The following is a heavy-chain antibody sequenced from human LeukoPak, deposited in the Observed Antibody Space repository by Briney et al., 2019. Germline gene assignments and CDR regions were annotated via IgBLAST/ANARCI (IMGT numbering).Heavy chain of an antibody. J-gene: IGHJ6*04. D-gene: IGHD3-10*01. CDR3: ARLKYGSGSYTYYYYGMDV. V-gene: IGHV5-51*01. CDR1: GYRFTSYW. CDR2: IYPGDSDT. Sequence: GGSLQISCKGSGYRFTSYWIGWVRQMPGKGLEWVGIIYPGDSDTRYSPSFQGQVTISADKSISTAYLQWSSLKASDTAMYYCARLKYGSGSYTYYYYGMDVWGKGTTVTVSS.